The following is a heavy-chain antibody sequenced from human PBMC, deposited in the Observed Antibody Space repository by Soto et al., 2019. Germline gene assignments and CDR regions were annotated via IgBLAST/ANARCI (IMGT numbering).Heavy chain of an antibody. CDR2: ISYDGSNK. V-gene: IGHV3-30*18. D-gene: IGHD5-18*01. Sequence: GGSLRLSCAASGFTFSSYGMHWVRQAPGKGLEWVAVISYDGSNKYYANSVKGRFTISRDNSKNTLYLQMNSLRAEDTAVYYCAKDLRIQLWAYYYYYGMDVWGQGTTGTVSS. CDR1: GFTFSSYG. CDR3: AKDLRIQLWAYYYYYGMDV. J-gene: IGHJ6*02.